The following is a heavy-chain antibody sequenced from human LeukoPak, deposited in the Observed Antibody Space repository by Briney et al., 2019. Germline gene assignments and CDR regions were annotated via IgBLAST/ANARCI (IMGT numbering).Heavy chain of an antibody. V-gene: IGHV3-30*18. J-gene: IGHJ4*02. D-gene: IGHD3-22*01. CDR1: GFIFSSYG. CDR3: AKDSISRYYYDSSGYSDY. CDR2: ISYDGSNK. Sequence: GRSLRLSCTASGFIFSSYGMHWVRQAPGKGLEWVAGISYDGSNKYYVDFVKGRFTISRDNSENTLYLQMNSLRAEDTAVYYCAKDSISRYYYDSSGYSDYWGQGNLVTVSS.